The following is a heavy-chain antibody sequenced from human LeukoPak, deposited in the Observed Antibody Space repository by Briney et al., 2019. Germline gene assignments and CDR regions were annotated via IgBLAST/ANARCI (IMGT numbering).Heavy chain of an antibody. CDR2: INPTGGST. J-gene: IGHJ6*02. D-gene: IGHD2-2*02. Sequence: GASVKVSCKASGYTFTSYYMHWVRQTPGRGLEWMGVINPTGGSTTYAQHFQGRVTVTRDTSTSTGYIEVSSLTSEDTAVYYCARGRCTTTNCYSANYYGLDAWGQGTTVTVSS. CDR1: GYTFTSYY. CDR3: ARGRCTTTNCYSANYYGLDA. V-gene: IGHV1-46*01.